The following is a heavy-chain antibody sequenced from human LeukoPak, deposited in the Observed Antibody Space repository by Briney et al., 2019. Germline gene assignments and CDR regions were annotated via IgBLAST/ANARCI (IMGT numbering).Heavy chain of an antibody. D-gene: IGHD6-13*01. CDR3: ARDGPRSVSGSSYFDY. V-gene: IGHV3-48*03. Sequence: PGGSLRLSCAASGFTFSSYEMNWVRQAPGKGLEWVSYISSSGSTVYYADSVKGRLTISRDNAKNSLYLQMNSLRAEDTAVYYCARDGPRSVSGSSYFDYWGQGTLVTVSS. J-gene: IGHJ4*02. CDR1: GFTFSSYE. CDR2: ISSSGSTV.